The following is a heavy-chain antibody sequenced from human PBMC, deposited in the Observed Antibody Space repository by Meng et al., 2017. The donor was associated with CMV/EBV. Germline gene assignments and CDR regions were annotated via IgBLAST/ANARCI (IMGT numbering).Heavy chain of an antibody. CDR3: ARDLIQYDFWSGFNWFDP. CDR2: IFHSGST. J-gene: IGHJ5*02. V-gene: IGHV4-39*06. D-gene: IGHD3-3*01. CDR1: GGSIRSRSSY. Sequence: SETLSLTCSVSGGSIRSRSSYWGWIRQPPGKALEWIGSIFHSGSTYYNPFLKSRVSMSVDTSTNYFPLKLTSVTAADTAVYYCARDLIQYDFWSGFNWFDPWGQGILVTVSS.